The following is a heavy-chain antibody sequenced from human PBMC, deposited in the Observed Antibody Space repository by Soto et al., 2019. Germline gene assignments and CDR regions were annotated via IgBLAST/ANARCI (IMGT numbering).Heavy chain of an antibody. D-gene: IGHD4-17*01. CDR3: ARQTTGTTVILAY. CDR2: IYYSGST. Sequence: SETLSLTCTVSGGSISSGDYYWIWIRQPPGKGREWIGYIYYSGSTYYNPSLKSRVTISVDTSKNQFSLKLSSVTAADTAVYYCARQTTGTTVILAYWGQGTLVTVS. V-gene: IGHV4-30-4*01. CDR1: GGSISSGDYY. J-gene: IGHJ4*02.